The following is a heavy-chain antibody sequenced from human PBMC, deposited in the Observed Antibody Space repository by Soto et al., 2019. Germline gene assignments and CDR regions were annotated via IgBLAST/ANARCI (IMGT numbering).Heavy chain of an antibody. J-gene: IGHJ6*04. CDR1: GFTFSSYW. Sequence: GGSLRLSCAASGFTFSSYWMSWVRQAPGKGLEWVANIKQDGSEKYYVDSVKGRFTISRDNAKNSLYLQMNSLRAEDTAVYYCARCLFEYSSSSRYGMDVWGKGTTVTVSS. D-gene: IGHD6-6*01. CDR2: IKQDGSEK. V-gene: IGHV3-7*01. CDR3: ARCLFEYSSSSRYGMDV.